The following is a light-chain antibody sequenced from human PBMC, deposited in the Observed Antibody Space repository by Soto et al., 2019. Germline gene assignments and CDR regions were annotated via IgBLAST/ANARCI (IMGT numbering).Light chain of an antibody. CDR1: QSISNY. CDR3: QQYNTYSWT. Sequence: DIQMTQSPSTLSASVGDRVTITGRASQSISNYLAWYQQKPGKAPNLLIYDASTLESGVPSRFSGSGSGTEFTLTISSLQPDDFATYYCQQYNTYSWTFGHGTKVEI. V-gene: IGKV1-5*01. CDR2: DAS. J-gene: IGKJ1*01.